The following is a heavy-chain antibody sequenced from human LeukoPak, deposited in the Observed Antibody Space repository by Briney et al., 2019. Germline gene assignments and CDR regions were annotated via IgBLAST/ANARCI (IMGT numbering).Heavy chain of an antibody. J-gene: IGHJ4*02. CDR2: ISYDGSNK. Sequence: PGGSLRLSCAASGFTFSSYAMHWVRQAPGKGLEWVAVISYDGSNKYYADSVKGRFTISRDNSKNTLYLQMNSLRAEDTAVYYCARDLRVVVIASIDYWGQGTLVTVSS. CDR3: ARDLRVVVIASIDY. V-gene: IGHV3-30-3*01. D-gene: IGHD2-21*01. CDR1: GFTFSSYA.